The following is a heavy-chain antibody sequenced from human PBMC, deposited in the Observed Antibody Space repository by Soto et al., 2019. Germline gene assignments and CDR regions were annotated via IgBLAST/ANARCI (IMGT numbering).Heavy chain of an antibody. CDR3: ARERLGYGAGRGGMDV. V-gene: IGHV3-23*01. J-gene: IGHJ6*04. D-gene: IGHD3-10*01. CDR2: MSGSGGSI. Sequence: EVQLLESGGAVVQPGGSLRLSCAASGFTFSSFVMNWVRQAPGKGLEWVSGMSGSGGSIYHGDSVKGRFTISRDKSKNPLFLDMKSLRADDTAVYHCARERLGYGAGRGGMDVWGKGTTVNVSS. CDR1: GFTFSSFV.